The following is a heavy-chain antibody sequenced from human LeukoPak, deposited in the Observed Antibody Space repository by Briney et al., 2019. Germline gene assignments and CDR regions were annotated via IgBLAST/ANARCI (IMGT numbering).Heavy chain of an antibody. D-gene: IGHD3-3*01. CDR2: IYYSGST. CDR1: GGSISSYY. CDR3: ARDPEITIVGAFDI. Sequence: SETLSLTCTVYGGSISSYYWSWVRQPPGKGMEWIGYIYYSGSTNNNPSLKSRVTISVDTSKNQFSLKLSSVTAADTAVYYCARDPEITIVGAFDIWGQGTMVTVSS. V-gene: IGHV4-59*01. J-gene: IGHJ3*02.